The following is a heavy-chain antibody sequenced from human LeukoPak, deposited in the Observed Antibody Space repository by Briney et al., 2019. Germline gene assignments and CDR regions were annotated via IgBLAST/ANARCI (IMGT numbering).Heavy chain of an antibody. Sequence: SETLSLTCTVSGGSISNNNYYWAWIRQPPGKGLECIGSIYYSGSPYYNPSLKSRVTISVDTSKNQFSLRLSSVTAADTAVYYCATWRTAKTGLDYWGQGTLVTVSS. V-gene: IGHV4-39*01. D-gene: IGHD1-1*01. CDR1: GGSISNNNYY. CDR3: ATWRTAKTGLDY. CDR2: IYYSGSP. J-gene: IGHJ4*02.